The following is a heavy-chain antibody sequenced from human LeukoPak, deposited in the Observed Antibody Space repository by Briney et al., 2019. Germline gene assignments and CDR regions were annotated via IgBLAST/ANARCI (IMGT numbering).Heavy chain of an antibody. CDR1: GFTFSIYA. D-gene: IGHD3-22*01. CDR2: ITSSGDGT. J-gene: IGHJ4*02. CDR3: AKDRPNYYGSNGHYYRRDGDY. V-gene: IGHV3-23*01. Sequence: GGPLRLSCAASGFTFSIYAMSWVRQAPGKGLQWVSSITSSGDGTYYADSVKGRFTISRDNSENMLYLQMNSLRVEDTAVYFCAKDRPNYYGSNGHYYRRDGDYWGQGTLVTVSS.